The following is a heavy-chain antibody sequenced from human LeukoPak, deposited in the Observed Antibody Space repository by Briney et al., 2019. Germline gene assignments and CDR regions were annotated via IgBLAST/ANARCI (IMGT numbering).Heavy chain of an antibody. Sequence: KPSETLSLTCAVYGVSFSGYYWSWIRQPPGKGLEWIGEINHSRSTNYNPSLKSRVTISVDMSKNQFSLKLSSVTAADTAVYYCARVYYDSNGPHDYWGQGTLVTVSS. CDR3: ARVYYDSNGPHDY. V-gene: IGHV4-34*01. CDR2: INHSRST. D-gene: IGHD3-22*01. J-gene: IGHJ4*02. CDR1: GVSFSGYY.